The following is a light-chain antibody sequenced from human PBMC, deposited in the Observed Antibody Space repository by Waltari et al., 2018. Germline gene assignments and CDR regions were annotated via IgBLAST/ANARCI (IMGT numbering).Light chain of an antibody. CDR3: QHSEA. CDR1: QDVINY. J-gene: IGKJ1*01. Sequence: LSASVGDRVTITCQPSQDVINYINWYQQKPGKAPQLLIYDAATLKTGVPSRFSGKQSGTYFTLTISGLQPEDVGTYYCQHSEAFGQGTTVEI. CDR2: DAA. V-gene: IGKV1-33*01.